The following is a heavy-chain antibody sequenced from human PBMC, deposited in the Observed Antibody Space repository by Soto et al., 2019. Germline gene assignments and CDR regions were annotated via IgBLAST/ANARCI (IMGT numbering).Heavy chain of an antibody. CDR1: GGSISSGGYS. J-gene: IGHJ4*02. D-gene: IGHD3-16*01. CDR3: AGGRLGTRRDY. Sequence: QLQLQESGSGLVKPSQTLSLTCAVSGGSISSGGYSWSWIRQPPGKGLEWIGYIYHSGSTYYNPALRRRVTIAVDRSKNQFSLELMSVTAADTAVEYCAGGRLGTRRDYWGQGTLVTVSS. CDR2: IYHSGST. V-gene: IGHV4-30-2*01.